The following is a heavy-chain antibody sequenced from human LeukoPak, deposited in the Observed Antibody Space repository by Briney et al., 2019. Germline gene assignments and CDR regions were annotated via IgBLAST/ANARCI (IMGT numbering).Heavy chain of an antibody. Sequence: SETLSLTCTVSGGSVSSYYWSWIRQPPGKGLEWIGYIYYIGSTNYNPSLKSRVTILVDTSKNQFSLKLSSVTAADTAVYYCARVGGYSSGWYLDYWGQGTLVTVSS. CDR1: GGSVSSYY. CDR3: ARVGGYSSGWYLDY. J-gene: IGHJ4*02. V-gene: IGHV4-59*02. D-gene: IGHD6-19*01. CDR2: IYYIGST.